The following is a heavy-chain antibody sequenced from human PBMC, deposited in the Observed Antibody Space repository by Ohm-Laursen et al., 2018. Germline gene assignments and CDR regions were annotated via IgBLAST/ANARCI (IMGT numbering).Heavy chain of an antibody. CDR1: GGTFISYA. D-gene: IGHD3-22*01. V-gene: IGHV1-69*13. J-gene: IGHJ4*02. CDR2: IIPIFGTA. CDR3: ARRTMIDYYFDY. Sequence: GASVKASCKTSGGTFISYAISWVRQAPGQGLEWMGGIIPIFGTANYAQKFQGRVTITADESTSTAYMELSSLRSEDTAVYYCARRTMIDYYFDYWGQGTLVTVSS.